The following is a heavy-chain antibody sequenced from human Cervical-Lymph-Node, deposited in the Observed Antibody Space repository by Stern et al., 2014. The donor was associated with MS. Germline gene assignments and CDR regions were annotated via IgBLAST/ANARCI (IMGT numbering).Heavy chain of an antibody. CDR3: TTVSGSSWYYYYGMDV. J-gene: IGHJ6*02. CDR1: GFTFSNAW. V-gene: IGHV3-15*01. D-gene: IGHD6-13*01. CDR2: IKSKTDGGTT. Sequence: VQLVESGGGLVKPGGSLRLSCAASGFTFSNAWMSWVRQAPGKGLEWVGRIKSKTDGGTTDYAAPVKGRFTISRDDSKNTLYLQMNSLKTEDTAVYYCTTVSGSSWYYYYGMDVWGQGTTVTVSS.